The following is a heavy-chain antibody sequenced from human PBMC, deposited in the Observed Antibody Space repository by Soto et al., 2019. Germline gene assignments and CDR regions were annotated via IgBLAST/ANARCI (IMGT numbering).Heavy chain of an antibody. V-gene: IGHV4-30-4*01. CDR2: IYYSGST. J-gene: IGHJ4*02. CDR3: ARDEIGGKNAFDY. Sequence: SETLSLTCTVSGGSISSGDYYWSWIRQPPGKGLEWIGYIYYSGSTYYNPSLKSRVTISVDTSKNQFSLKLSSVTAADTDVYYCARDEIGGKNAFDYWGQGTLVTVSS. CDR1: GGSISSGDYY. D-gene: IGHD3-16*01.